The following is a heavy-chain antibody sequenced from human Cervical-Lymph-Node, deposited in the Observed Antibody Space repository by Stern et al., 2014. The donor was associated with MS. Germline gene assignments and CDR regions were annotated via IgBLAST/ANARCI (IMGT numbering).Heavy chain of an antibody. CDR3: ARAGGSYDTNPYYFDY. V-gene: IGHV4-59*01. CDR2: IYYSGST. J-gene: IGHJ4*02. CDR1: GGSISSYY. D-gene: IGHD1-26*01. Sequence: QVQLQESGPGLVKPSETLSLTCTVSGGSISSYYWSWIRQPPGKGLEWLGYIYYSGSTNYNPSLKSRVTISVDTSKNQFSLKLSSVTAADTAVYYCARAGGSYDTNPYYFDYWGQGTLVTVSS.